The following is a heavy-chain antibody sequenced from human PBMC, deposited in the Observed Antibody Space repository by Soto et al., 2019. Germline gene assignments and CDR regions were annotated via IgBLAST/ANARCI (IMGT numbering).Heavy chain of an antibody. Sequence: GGSLRLSCAASGFTFSSYAMSWVRQAPGKGLEWVSVISASGGDSYYADSVKGRFTISRDNSKDTLYLQMNSLRADDTAVYYCARREGVKVRGVIGDCWGQGTLVTVSS. J-gene: IGHJ4*02. CDR2: ISASGGDS. CDR1: GFTFSSYA. CDR3: ARREGVKVRGVIGDC. V-gene: IGHV3-23*01. D-gene: IGHD3-10*01.